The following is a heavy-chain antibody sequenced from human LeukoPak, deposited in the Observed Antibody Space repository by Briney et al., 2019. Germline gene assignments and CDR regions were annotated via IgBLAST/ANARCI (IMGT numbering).Heavy chain of an antibody. CDR1: GGSISSYY. Sequence: PSETLSLTCTVSGGSISSYYWSWIRQPPGKGLEWIGYIYYSGSTNYNPSIKSRVTISVDTAKNQVSLKLSSVTAADTAVYYCARHSSGNLDYWGQGTLVTVSS. D-gene: IGHD6-19*01. J-gene: IGHJ4*02. CDR2: IYYSGST. V-gene: IGHV4-59*01. CDR3: ARHSSGNLDY.